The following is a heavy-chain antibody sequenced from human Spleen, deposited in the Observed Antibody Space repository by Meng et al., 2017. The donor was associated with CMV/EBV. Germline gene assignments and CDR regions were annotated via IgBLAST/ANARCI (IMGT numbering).Heavy chain of an antibody. V-gene: IGHV3-23*01. CDR1: GFTFNSYG. D-gene: IGHD3-22*01. CDR3: AKNLKYYYDSSGHDPSAW. CDR2: ISGSGDVT. Sequence: GESLKISCAAFGFTFNSYGMSWVRQAPGEGLEWVSAISGSGDVTYYRDSVKGRFTISRDNSKNTLYLQMNSLRAEDTAVYYCAKNLKYYYDSSGHDPSAWWGQGTLVTVSS. J-gene: IGHJ4*02.